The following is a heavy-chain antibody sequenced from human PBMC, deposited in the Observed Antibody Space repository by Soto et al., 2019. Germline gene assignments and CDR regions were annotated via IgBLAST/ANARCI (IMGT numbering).Heavy chain of an antibody. J-gene: IGHJ6*02. CDR3: ARDRLHPPTPMIVVVITTAYYYGMDV. D-gene: IGHD3-22*01. CDR1: GFTFSSYS. CDR2: ISSSSSYI. Sequence: GGSLRLSCAASGFTFSSYSMNWVRQAPGKGLEWVSSISSSSSYIYYADSVKGRFTISRDNAKNSLDLQMNSLRAEDTAVYYCARDRLHPPTPMIVVVITTAYYYGMDVWGQGTTVTVSS. V-gene: IGHV3-21*01.